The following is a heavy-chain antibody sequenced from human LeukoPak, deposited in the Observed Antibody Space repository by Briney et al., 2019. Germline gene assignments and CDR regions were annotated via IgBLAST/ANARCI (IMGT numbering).Heavy chain of an antibody. D-gene: IGHD2-21*01. J-gene: IGHJ5*02. V-gene: IGHV3-21*01. CDR1: GFTFSTYS. CDR3: ARAVVISNWSDP. Sequence: GGSLRLSCAASGFTFSTYSMNWVRRAPGKGLEWGSSISPGRTYMFYADSVKGRFTISRDNARNSLYLQMNSLRAEDTAVYYCARAVVISNWSDPWGQGTLVTVSS. CDR2: ISPGRTYM.